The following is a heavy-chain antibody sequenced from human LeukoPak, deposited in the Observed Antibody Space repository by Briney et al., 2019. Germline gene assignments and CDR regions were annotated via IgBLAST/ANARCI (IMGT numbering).Heavy chain of an antibody. J-gene: IGHJ4*02. CDR2: ISSSSSYI. V-gene: IGHV3-21*01. Sequence: PGESLTLSCAASGFTFSSYSMNWVRQAPGKGLEWVSSISSSSSYIYYAASVKGRFTISRDNAKNSLYLQMNSLRAEDTAVYYCARFYYYDSSGYLYWGQGTLVTVSS. CDR1: GFTFSSYS. CDR3: ARFYYYDSSGYLY. D-gene: IGHD3-22*01.